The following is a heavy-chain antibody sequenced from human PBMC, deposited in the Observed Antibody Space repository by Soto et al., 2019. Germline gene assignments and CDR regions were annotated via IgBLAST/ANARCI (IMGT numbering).Heavy chain of an antibody. V-gene: IGHV1-69*12. D-gene: IGHD2-15*01. CDR3: ARGDCSGGSCYTNWFDP. Sequence: QVQLVQSGAEVKKPGSSVKVSCKASGGTFSSYAISWVRQAPGHGLEWMGGIIPIFGTANYAQKFQGRVTITADESTSTAYRELSSLRSEDTAGDDCARGDCSGGSCYTNWFDPWGQGTLVTVSS. CDR1: GGTFSSYA. J-gene: IGHJ5*02. CDR2: IIPIFGTA.